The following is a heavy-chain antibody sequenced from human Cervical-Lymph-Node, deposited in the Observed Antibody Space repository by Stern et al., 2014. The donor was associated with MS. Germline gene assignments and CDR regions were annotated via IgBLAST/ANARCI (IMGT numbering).Heavy chain of an antibody. CDR3: ARGVVTNRAAATLHNLFDP. D-gene: IGHD2-15*01. CDR1: GGTFISSYA. V-gene: IGHV1-69*09. J-gene: IGHJ5*02. CDR2: IIPILGLP. Sequence: QVQLLESGAEVKKPGSSVNVSCKASGGTFISSYAITWMRQAPGQGLEWMGRIIPILGLPNYAQKFQGRVTITADTSTSTAYMELSSLRSEDTAVYYCARGVVTNRAAATLHNLFDPWGQGTLVTVSS.